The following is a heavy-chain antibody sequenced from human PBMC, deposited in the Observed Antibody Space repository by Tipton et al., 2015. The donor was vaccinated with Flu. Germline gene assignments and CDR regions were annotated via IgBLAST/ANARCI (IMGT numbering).Heavy chain of an antibody. CDR3: ARDLLGGVVAHDY. CDR1: GFTFSRHW. CDR2: ISSGATST. D-gene: IGHD2-15*01. Sequence: SLRLSCAASGFTFSRHWMHWVRQAPGKGLEWVSRISSGATSTTYADSVKGRFTISRDNAKNTVYLQMNSLRVEDTAVYYCARDLLGGVVAHDYWGQGTLVTVSS. V-gene: IGHV3-74*01. J-gene: IGHJ4*02.